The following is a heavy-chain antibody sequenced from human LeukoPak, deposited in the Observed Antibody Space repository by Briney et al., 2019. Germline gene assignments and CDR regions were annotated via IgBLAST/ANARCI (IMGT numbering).Heavy chain of an antibody. V-gene: IGHV3-11*01. CDR2: ISSSGSTI. CDR3: AIGHQHSITIFGVVTDYYYYGMDV. Sequence: GGSLRLFCAASGFTFSDYYMSWIRQAPGKGLEWVSYISSSGSTIYYADSVKGRFTISRDNAKNSLYLQMNSLRAEDTAVYYCAIGHQHSITIFGVVTDYYYYGMDVWGQGTTVTVSS. CDR1: GFTFSDYY. D-gene: IGHD3-3*01. J-gene: IGHJ6*02.